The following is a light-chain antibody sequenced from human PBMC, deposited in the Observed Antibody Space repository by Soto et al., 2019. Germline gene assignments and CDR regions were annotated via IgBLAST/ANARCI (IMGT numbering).Light chain of an antibody. CDR2: DAS. Sequence: DIQMTQSPYTLSASVGDRVPITCRASQSLSKWLAWYQQKPGKAPKLLIYDASRLERGVPPRFSGSGSGTEFTLTISSLQPDDFATYYCQQYNSYWTFGQGTKVDIK. CDR1: QSLSKW. CDR3: QQYNSYWT. J-gene: IGKJ1*01. V-gene: IGKV1-5*01.